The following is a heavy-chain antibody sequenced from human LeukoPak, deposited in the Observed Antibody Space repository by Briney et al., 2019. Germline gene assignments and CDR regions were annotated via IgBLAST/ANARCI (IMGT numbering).Heavy chain of an antibody. D-gene: IGHD3-3*01. V-gene: IGHV3-74*01. CDR1: GFSFRGHW. CDR2: ISPTGSTT. Sequence: GGSLRLSCTASGFSFRGHWMHWARQLPGKGLVWVSRISPTGSTTSYADSVKGRFTVSRDNAKNTLYLQVNNLRAEDTAVYYCARDQVSRDFWSGSPAHFDYWGQGTLVTVSS. J-gene: IGHJ4*02. CDR3: ARDQVSRDFWSGSPAHFDY.